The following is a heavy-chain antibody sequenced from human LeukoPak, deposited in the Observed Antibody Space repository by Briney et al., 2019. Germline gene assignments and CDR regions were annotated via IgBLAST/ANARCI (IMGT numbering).Heavy chain of an antibody. Sequence: PGGSLRLSCAASGFTFSSYGMHWVREAPGKGLEWVAVISYDGSSKYYADSVKGRFTISRDNSKNTLYLQMNSLRAEDTVVYYCARAAAGSYGMDVWGKGTTVTVSS. CDR1: GFTFSSYG. V-gene: IGHV3-30*03. D-gene: IGHD6-13*01. CDR2: ISYDGSSK. CDR3: ARAAAGSYGMDV. J-gene: IGHJ6*04.